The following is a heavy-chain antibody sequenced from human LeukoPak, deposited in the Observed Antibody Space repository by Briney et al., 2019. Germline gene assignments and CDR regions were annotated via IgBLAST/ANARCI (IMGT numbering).Heavy chain of an antibody. J-gene: IGHJ5*02. CDR3: ARGHEALGS. Sequence: PGGSLRLSCAASGFTFSRYAMSWVRQAPGKGLEWVSVISGSSGYTDYADSVKGRFTISRDNSKNTLYLQMNSLRAEDTAIYYRARGHEALGSWGQGTLVTVSS. D-gene: IGHD3-10*01. CDR1: GFTFSRYA. V-gene: IGHV3-23*01. CDR2: ISGSSGYT.